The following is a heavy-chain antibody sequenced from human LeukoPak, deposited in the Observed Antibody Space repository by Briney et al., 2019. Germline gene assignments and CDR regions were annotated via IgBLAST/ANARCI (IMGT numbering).Heavy chain of an antibody. J-gene: IGHJ4*02. Sequence: GGSLRLSCAASGFTFSSYAMSWVRQAPGKGLEWVSGISESGITTYYADSAEGRFTISRDNSKNTLYLQMNSLRAEDTAVYYCARRSSGWYWDYWGQGTPVTVSS. CDR3: ARRSSGWYWDY. CDR2: ISESGITT. CDR1: GFTFSSYA. V-gene: IGHV3-23*01. D-gene: IGHD6-19*01.